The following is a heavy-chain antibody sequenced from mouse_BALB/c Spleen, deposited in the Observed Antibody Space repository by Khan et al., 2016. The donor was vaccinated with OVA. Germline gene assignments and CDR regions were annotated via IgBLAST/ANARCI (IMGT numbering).Heavy chain of an antibody. CDR1: GYTFTSYW. CDR3: ARSDDRYFDV. J-gene: IGHJ1*01. V-gene: IGHV1S132*01. D-gene: IGHD2-12*01. CDR2: IFPGNGST. Sequence: VQLQQSGAELVKPGASVKLSCKTSGYTFTSYWIQWIKQRPGQGLGWIGEIFPGNGSTYYNEKFKGKATLTIDTSSSTAYMRLSSLTSEDSAVYFCARSDDRYFDVWGAGTTVTVSS.